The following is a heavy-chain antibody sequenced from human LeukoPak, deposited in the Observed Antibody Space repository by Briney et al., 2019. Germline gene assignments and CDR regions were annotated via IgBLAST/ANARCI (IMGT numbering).Heavy chain of an antibody. J-gene: IGHJ4*02. D-gene: IGHD1-1*01. Sequence: GGSLRLSCAASGFPFSSYWMSWVRQAPGKGLEWVANIKTDGSDKYYVDSVKGRFSISRDNAKNSLYLQLNSLRADVTAVYYCARLTGTTGFDYWGQGTLVTVTS. CDR1: GFPFSSYW. V-gene: IGHV3-7*01. CDR3: ARLTGTTGFDY. CDR2: IKTDGSDK.